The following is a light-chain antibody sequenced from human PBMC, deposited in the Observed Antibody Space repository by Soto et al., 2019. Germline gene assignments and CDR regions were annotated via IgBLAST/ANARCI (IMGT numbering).Light chain of an antibody. CDR3: SSFTSSRIYV. Sequence: QSALTQPASVSGSPGQSITISCTGTSSDVGGYNYVSWFQLHPGKAPKLMVYEVSNRPSGISSRFSGSKSGNTASLTISGLQAEDEADYYCSSFTSSRIYVFGTGTKLTV. CDR2: EVS. V-gene: IGLV2-14*01. CDR1: SSDVGGYNY. J-gene: IGLJ1*01.